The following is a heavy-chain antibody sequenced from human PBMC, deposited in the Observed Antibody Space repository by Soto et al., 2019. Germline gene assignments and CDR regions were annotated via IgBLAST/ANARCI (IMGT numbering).Heavy chain of an antibody. V-gene: IGHV3-23*01. CDR2: ISGSGGST. D-gene: IGHD3-10*01. J-gene: IGHJ6*02. CDR1: GFTFGSRA. Sequence: EVQLLESGGDLVQPGGSLRLSCVASGFTFGSRAMSWVRQAPGKGLEWVSAISGSGGSTYYADSVKGRFTISRDNSKNTLYLQMNSLRAEDTAVYYCAKGRHYGSGSYLLGGMDVWGQGTTVTVSS. CDR3: AKGRHYGSGSYLLGGMDV.